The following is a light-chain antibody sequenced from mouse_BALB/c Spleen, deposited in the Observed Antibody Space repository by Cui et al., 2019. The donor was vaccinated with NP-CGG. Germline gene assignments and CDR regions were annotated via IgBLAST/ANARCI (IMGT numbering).Light chain of an antibody. V-gene: IGLV1*01. CDR3: ALWYSNHWV. CDR2: GTN. Sequence: AVVNEESALTTSPGETVTLTCRSSTGAVTTSNYDNWVQEKPDHLFTGLIGGTNNRAPGVPAKFSGSLIGDKAALTITGTQTEDEAIYFCALWYSNHWVFGGGTKLTVL. CDR1: TGAVTTSNY. J-gene: IGLJ1*01.